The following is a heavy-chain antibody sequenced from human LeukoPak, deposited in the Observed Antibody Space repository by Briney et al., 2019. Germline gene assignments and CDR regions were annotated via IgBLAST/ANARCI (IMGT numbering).Heavy chain of an antibody. J-gene: IGHJ4*02. CDR1: GGSISSGGYY. Sequence: SQTLSLTCTVSGGSISSGGYYWSWIRQPPGKGLEWIGYIYHSGSTNYNPSLKSRVTISVDTSKNQFSLKLSSVTAADTAVYYCASWDRSWSGYWGWGQGTLVTVSS. CDR3: ASWDRSWSGYWG. D-gene: IGHD3-3*01. V-gene: IGHV4-30-2*01. CDR2: IYHSGST.